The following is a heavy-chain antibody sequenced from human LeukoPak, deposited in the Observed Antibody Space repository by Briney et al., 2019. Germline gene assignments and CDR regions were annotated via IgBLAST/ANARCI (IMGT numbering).Heavy chain of an antibody. V-gene: IGHV1-18*01. J-gene: IGHJ4*02. CDR1: GYTFTNYG. D-gene: IGHD3-10*01. CDR2: ISAHNGNT. CDR3: ARDSSSDSGIYSGSH. Sequence: ASVKVSCKASGYTFTNYGFSWVRQAPGQGLEWMGWISAHNGNTNYEQKFQGRVTMTTDTSTSTAYMELRSLRSDDTAVYYCARDSSSDSGIYSGSHWGQGTLVTVSS.